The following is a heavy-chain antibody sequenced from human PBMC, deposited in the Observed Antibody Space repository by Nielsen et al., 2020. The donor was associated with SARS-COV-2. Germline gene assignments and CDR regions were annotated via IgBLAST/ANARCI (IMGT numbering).Heavy chain of an antibody. Sequence: GGSLRLSCAASGFTFNNYDMHWVRQATGKGLEWVSAIGTGGDTFYPGSVKGRFTISRENAKNSLYLQMNSLRAGDTAVYYCARAGALCSSWYSMDFWGQGTTVTVSS. CDR3: ARAGALCSSWYSMDF. J-gene: IGHJ6*02. V-gene: IGHV3-13*01. CDR2: IGTGGDT. CDR1: GFTFNNYD. D-gene: IGHD6-13*01.